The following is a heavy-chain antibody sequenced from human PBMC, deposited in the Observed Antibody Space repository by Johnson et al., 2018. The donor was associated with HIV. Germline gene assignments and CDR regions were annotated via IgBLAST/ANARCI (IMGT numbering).Heavy chain of an antibody. CDR1: GFTFDDYA. J-gene: IGHJ3*01. CDR3: ARDGESQQLPLGDAFDF. V-gene: IGHV3-9*01. D-gene: IGHD6-13*01. CDR2: ISWNSGSI. Sequence: VQLVESGGGLVQPGRSLRLSCAASGFTFDDYAMHWVRQAPGKGLEWVSGISWNSGSIGYADSVKGRFTISRDNAKNSLYLQMNSLRVEDTAVYYCARDGESQQLPLGDAFDFWGQGTMVTVSS.